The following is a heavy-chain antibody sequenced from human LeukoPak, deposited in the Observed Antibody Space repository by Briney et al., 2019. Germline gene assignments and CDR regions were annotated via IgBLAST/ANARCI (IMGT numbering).Heavy chain of an antibody. J-gene: IGHJ6*03. V-gene: IGHV3-30*02. D-gene: IGHD6-13*01. Sequence: GGSLRLSCAASGFTFSSYGMHWVRQAPGKGLEWVAFIRYDGSNKYYADSVKGRFTISRDNSKNTLYLQMNSLRAEDTAVYYCARDGTSSSWYSDYYYYMDVWGKGTTVTVSS. CDR3: ARDGTSSSWYSDYYYYMDV. CDR2: IRYDGSNK. CDR1: GFTFSSYG.